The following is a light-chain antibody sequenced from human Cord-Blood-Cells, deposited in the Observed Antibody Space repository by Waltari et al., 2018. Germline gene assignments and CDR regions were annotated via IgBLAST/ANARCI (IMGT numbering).Light chain of an antibody. Sequence: IVLPPSPATLSLTPGESATLSCRASQGVSSYLAWYQQKPGQAPRLLIYDASNRATGIPARFSGSGSGTDFPLTISSLEPEDFAVYYCQQRSNWPITVGQGTRLEIK. CDR1: QGVSSY. J-gene: IGKJ5*01. CDR2: DAS. V-gene: IGKV3-11*01. CDR3: QQRSNWPIT.